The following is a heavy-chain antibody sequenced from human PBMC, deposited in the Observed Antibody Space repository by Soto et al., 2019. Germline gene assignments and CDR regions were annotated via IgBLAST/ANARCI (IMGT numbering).Heavy chain of an antibody. CDR1: GGSFSGYY. CDR3: ARGRTLSRSGRYCSGGSCYSGGIWFDP. J-gene: IGHJ5*02. D-gene: IGHD2-15*01. V-gene: IGHV4-34*01. Sequence: SETLSLTCAVYGGSFSGYYWSWIRQPPGKGLEWIGEINHSGSTNYNPSLKSRVTISVDTSKNQFSLKLSSVTAADTAVYYCARGRTLSRSGRYCSGGSCYSGGIWFDPWGQGTLVTVSS. CDR2: INHSGST.